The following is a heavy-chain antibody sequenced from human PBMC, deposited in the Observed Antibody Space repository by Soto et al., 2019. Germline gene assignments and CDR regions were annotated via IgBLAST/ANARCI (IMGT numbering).Heavy chain of an antibody. D-gene: IGHD2-15*01. J-gene: IGHJ5*02. Sequence: PSETLSLTCTVSGGSISSGDYYWSWIRQPPGKGLEWIGYIYYSGSTYYNPSLKSRVTISVDTSKNQFSLKLSSVTAADTAVYYWARAEPVVLVVAATIWFDPWGHGTLVTVSS. CDR3: ARAEPVVLVVAATIWFDP. V-gene: IGHV4-30-4*01. CDR2: IYYSGST. CDR1: GGSISSGDYY.